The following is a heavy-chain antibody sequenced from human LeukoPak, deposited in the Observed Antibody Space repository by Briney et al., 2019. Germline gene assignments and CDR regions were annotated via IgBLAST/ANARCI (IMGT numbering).Heavy chain of an antibody. CDR2: ISSSSSYI. J-gene: IGHJ4*02. CDR1: GFTFSSYS. Sequence: TGGSLRLSCAASGFTFSSYSMNWVRQAPGKGLEWVSSISSSSSYIYYADSVKGRFTISRDNAKNSLYLQMNSLRAEDTAVYYCARTPPSHDYGDYGHWGQGTLVTVSS. D-gene: IGHD4-17*01. V-gene: IGHV3-21*01. CDR3: ARTPPSHDYGDYGH.